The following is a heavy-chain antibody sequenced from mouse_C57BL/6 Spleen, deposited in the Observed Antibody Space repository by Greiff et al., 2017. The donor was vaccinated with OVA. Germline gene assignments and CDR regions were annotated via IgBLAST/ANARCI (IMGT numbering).Heavy chain of an antibody. CDR2: INPNNGGT. Sequence: VQLKQSGPELVKPGASVKMSCKASGYTFTDYNMHWVKQSHGKSLEWIGYINPNNGGTSYNQKFKGKATLTVNKSSSTAYMELRSLTSEDSAVYYCAQLGEAMDYWGQGTSVTVSS. J-gene: IGHJ4*01. CDR1: GYTFTDYN. D-gene: IGHD4-1*02. CDR3: AQLGEAMDY. V-gene: IGHV1-22*01.